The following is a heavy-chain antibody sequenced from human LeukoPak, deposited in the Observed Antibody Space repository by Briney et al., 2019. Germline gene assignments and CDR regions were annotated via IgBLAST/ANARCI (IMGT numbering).Heavy chain of an antibody. CDR3: AKDLSGYSYPDYFDY. V-gene: IGHV3-23*01. J-gene: IGHJ4*02. CDR1: GFTFSSYA. D-gene: IGHD5-18*01. CDR2: ISGSGGST. Sequence: HTGGSLRLSCAASGFTFSSYAMSWVRQAPGKGLEWVSAISGSGGSTYYADSVKGRFTISRDNSKNTLYLQRNSLRAEDTAVYYCAKDLSGYSYPDYFDYWGQGTLVTVSS.